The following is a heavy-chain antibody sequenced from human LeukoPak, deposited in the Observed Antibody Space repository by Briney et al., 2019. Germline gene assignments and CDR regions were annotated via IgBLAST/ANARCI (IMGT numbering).Heavy chain of an antibody. CDR2: IYSGGST. D-gene: IGHD1-26*01. Sequence: PGGSLRLSCAASGFTVSSNYMSWVRQAPGKGLEWVSVIYSGGSTYYADSVKGRFTISRDNSKNTLYLQMNSLRAEDTAVYYCATADKWEPLDYWGQGTLVTVSS. J-gene: IGHJ4*02. V-gene: IGHV3-53*01. CDR1: GFTVSSNY. CDR3: ATADKWEPLDY.